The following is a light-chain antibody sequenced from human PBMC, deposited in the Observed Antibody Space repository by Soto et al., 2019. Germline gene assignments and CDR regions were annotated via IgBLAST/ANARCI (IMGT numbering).Light chain of an antibody. CDR2: AVS. CDR1: SSDVGGYNY. J-gene: IGLJ2*01. Sequence: QSVLTQPASVSGSPGQSITISCTGTSSDVGGYNYVSWYQHHPGKAPKLLIYAVSNRPSGVSHRFSGSKSGNTASLTISGLQAEDEADYYCSSYTSSSILVFGGGTKLTVL. CDR3: SSYTSSSILV. V-gene: IGLV2-14*03.